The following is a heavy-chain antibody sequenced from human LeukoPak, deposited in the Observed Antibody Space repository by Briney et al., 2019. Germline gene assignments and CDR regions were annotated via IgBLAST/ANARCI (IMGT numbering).Heavy chain of an antibody. Sequence: SETLSLTCAVYGGSFSGYYWSWIRQPPGKGLEWIGEINHSGSTNYNPSLKSRVTISVDTSKNQFSLKLSSVTAADTAVYYCARVRVGYYYDSSGYYRRGPTGYYFDNWGQGTLVTVSS. CDR2: INHSGST. D-gene: IGHD3-22*01. V-gene: IGHV4-34*01. CDR3: ARVRVGYYYDSSGYYRRGPTGYYFDN. CDR1: GGSFSGYY. J-gene: IGHJ4*02.